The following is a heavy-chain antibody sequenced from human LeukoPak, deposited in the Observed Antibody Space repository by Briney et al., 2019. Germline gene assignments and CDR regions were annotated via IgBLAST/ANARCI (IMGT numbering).Heavy chain of an antibody. CDR1: GFTFSDYY. J-gene: IGHJ4*02. CDR3: ARRTGNLDY. CDR2: ISGSGSNI. D-gene: IGHD1-1*01. Sequence: GSLILSCAASGFTFSDYYMSWIRQAPGKGLEWVSYISGSGSNIYYSDSVKGRFTISRDNAKSSLFLQMNSLRAEDTAVYYCARRTGNLDYWGQGTLVTVSS. V-gene: IGHV3-11*01.